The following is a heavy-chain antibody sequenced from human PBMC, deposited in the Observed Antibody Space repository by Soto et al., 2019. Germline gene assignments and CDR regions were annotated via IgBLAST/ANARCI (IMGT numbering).Heavy chain of an antibody. CDR3: ATSHRGMAVFDI. Sequence: ASVKVSCKVSGYTLSELSMHLVRQAPGKGLEWMGGLDPEDGETIYAQKFQGRVTMTEDTSTDTAYMELSSLRSEDTAVYYCATSHRGMAVFDIWGQGTMVTVSS. CDR1: GYTLSELS. J-gene: IGHJ3*02. D-gene: IGHD6-19*01. CDR2: LDPEDGET. V-gene: IGHV1-24*01.